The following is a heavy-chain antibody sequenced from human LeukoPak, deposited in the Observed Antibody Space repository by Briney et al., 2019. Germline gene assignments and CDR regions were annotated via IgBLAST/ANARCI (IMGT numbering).Heavy chain of an antibody. CDR1: GGSISSGGYY. D-gene: IGHD2-2*01. CDR3: ARGVPAATQSSFDY. CDR2: IYYSGST. V-gene: IGHV4-31*03. J-gene: IGHJ4*02. Sequence: SETLSLTCTVSGGSISSGGYYWSWIRQHPGKGLEWIGYIYYSGSTYYNPSLKSRVTISVDTSKNQLSLKLSSVTAADTAVYYCARGVPAATQSSFDYWGQGTLVTVSS.